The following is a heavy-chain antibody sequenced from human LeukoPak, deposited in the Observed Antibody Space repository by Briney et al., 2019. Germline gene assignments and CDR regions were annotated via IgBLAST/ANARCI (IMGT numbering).Heavy chain of an antibody. V-gene: IGHV5-51*01. CDR2: IYPGDSDT. CDR1: GYSFTSYW. CDR3: ARHGAVGYYYYYMDV. Sequence: GESLKISCKGSGYSFTSYWIGWVRQMPGKGLEWMGIIYPGDSDTRYSPSFQGQVTISADKSISTAYLQWSSLKASDTAMYYCARHGAVGYYYYYMDVWGKGTTVTVSS. J-gene: IGHJ6*03. D-gene: IGHD6-19*01.